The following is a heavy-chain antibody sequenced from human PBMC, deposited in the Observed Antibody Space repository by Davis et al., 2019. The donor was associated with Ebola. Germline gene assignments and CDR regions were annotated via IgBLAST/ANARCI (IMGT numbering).Heavy chain of an antibody. CDR3: AKDHQYSSSAGADY. Sequence: PGGSLRLSCAASGFTFSSYAMHWVRQAPGKGLVRVSRINSDGSSTSYADSVKGRFTISRDNAKNTLYLQMNSLRPEDTALYYCAKDHQYSSSAGADYWGQGTLVTVSS. V-gene: IGHV3-74*01. CDR2: INSDGSST. D-gene: IGHD6-6*01. CDR1: GFTFSSYA. J-gene: IGHJ4*02.